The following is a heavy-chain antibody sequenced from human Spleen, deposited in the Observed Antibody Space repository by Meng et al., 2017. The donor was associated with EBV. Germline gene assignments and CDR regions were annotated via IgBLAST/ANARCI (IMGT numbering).Heavy chain of an antibody. CDR2: VYYSGNT. J-gene: IGHJ4*01. D-gene: IGHD4/OR15-4a*01. Sequence: LHGSRPGLVNPSSTLPSPCTGFGGSFTYSYSYWGWTRPPPGKGLEWIENVYYSGNTNYNPSLKSRVTLSTDTSKNQFSLKLSSLTAADTAVYYCARDRRTMGSDYWGHGILVTVSS. CDR1: GGSFTYSYSY. CDR3: ARDRRTMGSDY. V-gene: IGHV4-39*07.